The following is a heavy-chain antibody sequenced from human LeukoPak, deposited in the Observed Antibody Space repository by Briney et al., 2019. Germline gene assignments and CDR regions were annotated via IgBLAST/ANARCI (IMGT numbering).Heavy chain of an antibody. CDR3: ARGYYGSGSYSLPFDY. CDR1: GFTFSSYS. CDR2: INHSGST. Sequence: GSLRLSCAASGFTFSSYSMNWVRQAPGKGLEWIGEINHSGSTNYNPSLKSRVTISVDTSKNQFSLKLSSVTAADTAVYYCARGYYGSGSYSLPFDYWGQGTLVTVSS. V-gene: IGHV4-34*01. D-gene: IGHD3-10*01. J-gene: IGHJ4*02.